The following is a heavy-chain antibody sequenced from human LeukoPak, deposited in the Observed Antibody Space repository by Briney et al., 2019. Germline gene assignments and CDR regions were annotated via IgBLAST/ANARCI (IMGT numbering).Heavy chain of an antibody. CDR2: IYYSGST. D-gene: IGHD5-12*01. CDR1: GGSISSYY. V-gene: IGHV4-59*01. J-gene: IGHJ4*02. Sequence: PSETLSLTCTVSGGSISSYYWSWIRQPPGKGLEWIGYIYYSGSTNYNPSLKSRVTISVDTPKNQFSLKLSSVTAADTAVYYCARRSGYDSLDYWGQGTLVTVSS. CDR3: ARRSGYDSLDY.